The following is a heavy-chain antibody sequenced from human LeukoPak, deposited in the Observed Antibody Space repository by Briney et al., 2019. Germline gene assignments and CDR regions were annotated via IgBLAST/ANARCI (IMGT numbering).Heavy chain of an antibody. Sequence: PGGSLRLSCAASGFNFASNWMHWVRQTPGKGLMWVSRINSGGSGTSYADSVKGRFTISRDNAKNSLYLQMNSLRADDTAVYYCVKDSPPRYSGSPPAYWGQGTLVTVSS. CDR3: VKDSPPRYSGSPPAY. J-gene: IGHJ4*02. V-gene: IGHV3-74*01. CDR2: INSGGSGT. CDR1: GFNFASNW. D-gene: IGHD1-26*01.